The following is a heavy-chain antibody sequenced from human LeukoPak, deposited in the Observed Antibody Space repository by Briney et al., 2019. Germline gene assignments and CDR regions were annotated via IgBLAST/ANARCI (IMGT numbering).Heavy chain of an antibody. V-gene: IGHV3-23*01. Sequence: GGSLRLSCAASGFTFSSYAMSWVRQAPGTGLEWVSAISGSGGSTYYADSVKGRFTISRDNSKNTLYLQMNSLRAEDTAVYYCAKELASFDYHDSSGYYPDYWGQGTLVTVSS. J-gene: IGHJ4*02. CDR2: ISGSGGST. CDR3: AKELASFDYHDSSGYYPDY. CDR1: GFTFSSYA. D-gene: IGHD3-22*01.